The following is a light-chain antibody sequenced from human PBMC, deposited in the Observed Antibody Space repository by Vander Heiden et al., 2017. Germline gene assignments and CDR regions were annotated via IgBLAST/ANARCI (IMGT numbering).Light chain of an antibody. J-gene: IGKJ1*01. CDR1: QSVSDY. CDR3: QQRNDWPPWT. Sequence: ETVLTQSPATLSLSPGARATLPCRASQSVSDYLAWYQHKPGQAPRLLIYETAKRASGTPARFTGSGSGTDFTLTISSLEPEDFAVYYCQQRNDWPPWTFGQGTKVELK. CDR2: ETA. V-gene: IGKV3-11*01.